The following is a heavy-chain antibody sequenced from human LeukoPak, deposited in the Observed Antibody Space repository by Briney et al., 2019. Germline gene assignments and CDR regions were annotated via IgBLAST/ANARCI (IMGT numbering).Heavy chain of an antibody. Sequence: SETLSLTCTVSGGSISRYYWTWIRQPPGKGLEWIGHIYASGSTNYNSSLKSRVTISVDAPNNQLSLRLSSVTAADTAVYYCATHSYYDFWSGYYGPFDYWGQGTLVTVSS. J-gene: IGHJ4*02. CDR3: ATHSYYDFWSGYYGPFDY. V-gene: IGHV4-4*09. CDR2: IYASGST. CDR1: GGSISRYY. D-gene: IGHD3-3*01.